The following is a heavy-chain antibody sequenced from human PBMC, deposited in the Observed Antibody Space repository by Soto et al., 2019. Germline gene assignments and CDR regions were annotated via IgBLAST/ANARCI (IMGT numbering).Heavy chain of an antibody. D-gene: IGHD3-22*01. CDR2: IYHSGST. CDR1: GGSISSGGYS. V-gene: IGHV4-30-2*01. Sequence: SETLSLTCAVSGGSISSGGYSWSWIRQPPGKGLEWIGYIYHSGSTYYNPSLKSRVTISVDRSKNQFSLKLSSVTAADTAVYYXARNGIDSSCYPHWFDPWGQGTLVTVSS. CDR3: ARNGIDSSCYPHWFDP. J-gene: IGHJ5*02.